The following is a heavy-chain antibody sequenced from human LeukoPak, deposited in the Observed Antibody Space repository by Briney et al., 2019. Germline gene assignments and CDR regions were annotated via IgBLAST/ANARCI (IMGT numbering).Heavy chain of an antibody. CDR3: ARAVAGVHWLDP. CDR1: VFTFSSYD. D-gene: IGHD6-19*01. CDR2: IDTAGDT. Sequence: GGSLRLSCAASVFTFSSYDLHWVRQGTGKGLEWVSGIDTAGDTYYPDSVKGRFTMSRENGKNSLYLQMNSLRAGDTAVYYCARAVAGVHWLDPWGQGTLVTVSS. V-gene: IGHV3-13*01. J-gene: IGHJ5*02.